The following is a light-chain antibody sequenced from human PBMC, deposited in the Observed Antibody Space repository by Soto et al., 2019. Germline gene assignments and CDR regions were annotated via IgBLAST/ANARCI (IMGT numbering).Light chain of an antibody. CDR1: KLGDKY. CDR2: QDS. J-gene: IGLJ2*01. Sequence: SYELTQPPSVPVSPGQTASITCSGDKLGDKYACWYQQKPGQSPVLVIYQDSKRPSGIPERFSGSNSGNTATLTISGTQAMDEADYYCQAWDSSTASFGGGTNSPS. CDR3: QAWDSSTAS. V-gene: IGLV3-1*01.